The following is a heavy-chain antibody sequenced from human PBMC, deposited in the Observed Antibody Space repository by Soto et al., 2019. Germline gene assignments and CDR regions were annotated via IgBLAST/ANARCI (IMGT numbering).Heavy chain of an antibody. D-gene: IGHD2-8*01. CDR3: TRDLNGGNPFDY. V-gene: IGHV1-3*01. CDR1: GYTLPNYS. Sequence: QVQFVQSGAEVKKPGASVRLSCKPSGYTLPNYSIQWVRQAAGQGLQWLGWINPGSGYTEYSQRFQGSVTLSRDNSASTFYMDLTSLTSEDTSVYFCTRDLNGGNPFDYWGQGTLVTVSS. J-gene: IGHJ4*02. CDR2: INPGSGYT.